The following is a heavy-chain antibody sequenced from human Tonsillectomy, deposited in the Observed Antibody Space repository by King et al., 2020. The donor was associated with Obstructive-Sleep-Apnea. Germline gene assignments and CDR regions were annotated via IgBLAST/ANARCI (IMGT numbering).Heavy chain of an antibody. CDR3: ARDSSIFYYFDY. CDR2: ISYSGST. V-gene: IGHV4-59*01. CDR1: GGSISSSY. Sequence: VQLQESGPGLVKPSETLSLTCTVSGGSISSSYWSWFRQPPGKGLEWIGYISYSGSTNYNPSLKRPVTISVDTSKNQFSLKLSSVTAADTAVYYCARDSSIFYYFDYWGQGTLVTVSS. J-gene: IGHJ4*02. D-gene: IGHD6-6*01.